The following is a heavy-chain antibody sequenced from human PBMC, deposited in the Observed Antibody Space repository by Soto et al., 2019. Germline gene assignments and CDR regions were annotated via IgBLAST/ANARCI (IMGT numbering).Heavy chain of an antibody. CDR1: GGSISSSSYY. Sequence: SETLSLTCTVSGGSISSSSYYWGWIRQPPGKGLEWIGSIYYSGSTYYNPSLKSRVTISVDTSKNQFSLKLSSVTAADTAVYYCARDRDYGDYVFYFDYWGQGTLGTVSS. CDR2: IYYSGST. V-gene: IGHV4-39*02. CDR3: ARDRDYGDYVFYFDY. J-gene: IGHJ4*02. D-gene: IGHD4-17*01.